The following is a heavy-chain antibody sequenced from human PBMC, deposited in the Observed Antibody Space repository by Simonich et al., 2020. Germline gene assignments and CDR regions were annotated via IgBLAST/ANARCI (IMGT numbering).Heavy chain of an antibody. J-gene: IGHJ4*02. V-gene: IGHV3-74*01. CDR2: INGDGSST. Sequence: EVQLVESGGGLVQPGGSLRLSCAASGFTFSSYWMHWVRQAPGKGRGGDQRINGDGSSTSYAASVKGRFTISRDNAKNTLYLQMNSLRAEDTAVYYCARNRLDYWGQGTLVTVSS. CDR1: GFTFSSYW. CDR3: ARNRLDY.